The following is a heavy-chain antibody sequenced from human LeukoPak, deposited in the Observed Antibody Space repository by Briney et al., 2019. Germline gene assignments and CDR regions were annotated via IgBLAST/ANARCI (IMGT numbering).Heavy chain of an antibody. J-gene: IGHJ4*02. CDR2: IYPGDSET. V-gene: IGHV5-51*01. CDR3: ARLLDGYNYYFDY. Sequence: GESLKISCQGSGYTFTSYWIAWVRQMPGKGLEWMGIIYPGDSETTYSPSFQGQVTISTDKSISTAYLQWNSLKASDTAIYYCARLLDGYNYYFDYWGQGTLVTVSS. CDR1: GYTFTSYW. D-gene: IGHD5-24*01.